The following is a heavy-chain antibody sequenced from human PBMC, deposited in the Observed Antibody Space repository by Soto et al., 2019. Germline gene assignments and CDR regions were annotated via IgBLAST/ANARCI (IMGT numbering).Heavy chain of an antibody. CDR3: ARAPGDGSSGWYHIGWFDP. V-gene: IGHV1-69*13. CDR2: IIPIFGTA. D-gene: IGHD6-19*01. Sequence: SVKVSCKASGGTFSSYAISWVRQAPGQGLEWMGGIIPIFGTANYAQKFQGRVTITADESTSTAYMELSSLRSEDTAVYYCARAPGDGSSGWYHIGWFDPWGQGTLVTVSS. J-gene: IGHJ5*02. CDR1: GGTFSSYA.